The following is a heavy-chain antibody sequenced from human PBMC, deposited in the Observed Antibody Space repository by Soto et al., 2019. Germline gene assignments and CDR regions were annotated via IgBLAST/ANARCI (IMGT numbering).Heavy chain of an antibody. Sequence: SCKASGYTFTSYDINWVRQATGQGLEWIGSIYYSGSTYYNPSLKSRVTISVDTSKNQFSLKLSSVTAADTAVYYCARLEISSRAGGFDPWGQGTLVTVSS. CDR3: ARLEISSRAGGFDP. D-gene: IGHD6-13*01. V-gene: IGHV4-39*01. CDR1: GYTFTSYDIN. J-gene: IGHJ5*02. CDR2: IYYSGST.